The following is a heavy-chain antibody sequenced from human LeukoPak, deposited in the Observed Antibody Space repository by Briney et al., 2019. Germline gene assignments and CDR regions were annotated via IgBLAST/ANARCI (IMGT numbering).Heavy chain of an antibody. CDR2: INHSGST. J-gene: IGHJ4*02. Sequence: SETLSLTCTVSGYSISSGYYWSWIRQPPGKGLEWIGEINHSGSTNYNPSFKSRVTISVDTSKNQFSLKLSSVTAADTAVYYCASHSGGYAYWGQGTLVTVSS. V-gene: IGHV4-38-2*02. CDR3: ASHSGGYAY. D-gene: IGHD5-12*01. CDR1: GYSISSGYY.